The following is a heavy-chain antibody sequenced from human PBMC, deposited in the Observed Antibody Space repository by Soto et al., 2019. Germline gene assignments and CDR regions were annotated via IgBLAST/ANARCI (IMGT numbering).Heavy chain of an antibody. CDR3: ADLFAGFDN. CDR1: GFTFSSHW. V-gene: IGHV3-74*01. Sequence: VQVVESGGDLVQPGGSLRPSCVGSGFTFSSHWMHWVRQAPGKGLVWGEHITHDGSSATYADSVKGRFTISRDNAKNTLYLQINTLTFEDTAVYYCADLFAGFDNWGQGTMVTVSS. J-gene: IGHJ3*02. CDR2: ITHDGSSA. D-gene: IGHD3-10*02.